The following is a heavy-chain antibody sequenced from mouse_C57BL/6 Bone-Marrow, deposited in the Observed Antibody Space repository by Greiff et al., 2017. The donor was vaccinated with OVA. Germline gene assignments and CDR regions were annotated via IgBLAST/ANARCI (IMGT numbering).Heavy chain of an antibody. J-gene: IGHJ2*01. V-gene: IGHV1-54*01. CDR3: ARERDGYYPDY. D-gene: IGHD2-3*01. CDR2: INPGSGGT. Sequence: QVQLKQSGAELVRPGTSVKVSCKASGYAFTNYLIEWVKQRPGQGLEWIGVINPGSGGTNYNEKFKGKATLTADKSSSTAYMQLSSLTSEDSAVYFCARERDGYYPDYWGQGTTLTVSS. CDR1: GYAFTNYL.